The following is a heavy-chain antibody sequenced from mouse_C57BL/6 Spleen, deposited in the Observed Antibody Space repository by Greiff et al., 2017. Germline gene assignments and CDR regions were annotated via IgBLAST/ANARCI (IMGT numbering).Heavy chain of an antibody. D-gene: IGHD2-5*01. CDR1: GYTFTSYG. CDR2: IYPGSGST. Sequence: QVQLQQPGAELVKPGASVKMSCKASGYTFTSYGITWVKQRPGQGLEWIGDIYPGSGSTNYNEKFKSKATLTVDTSSSTAYLQLSSLTSEDSAVYYGASRYSRVEVLDYWGQGTSVTVSS. V-gene: IGHV1-55*01. CDR3: ASRYSRVEVLDY. J-gene: IGHJ4*01.